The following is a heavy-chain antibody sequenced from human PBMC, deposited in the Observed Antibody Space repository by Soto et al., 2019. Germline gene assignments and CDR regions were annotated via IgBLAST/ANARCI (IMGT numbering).Heavy chain of an antibody. D-gene: IGHD3-22*01. J-gene: IGHJ6*02. CDR1: GGTFSSYA. Sequence: SVKVSCKASGGTFSSYAISWVRQAPGQGLEWMGGIIPIFGTANYAQKFQGRVTITADESTSTAYMELSSLRSEDTAVYYCAXAEEFGSSGSYYYGMDVWGQGTTVTVSS. CDR3: AXAEEFGSSGSYYYGMDV. V-gene: IGHV1-69*13. CDR2: IIPIFGTA.